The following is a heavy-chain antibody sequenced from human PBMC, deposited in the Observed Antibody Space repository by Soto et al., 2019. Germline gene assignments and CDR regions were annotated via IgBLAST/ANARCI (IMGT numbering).Heavy chain of an antibody. CDR2: IDPSDSYT. V-gene: IGHV5-10-1*01. CDR3: ARHMISNYYYGMDV. Sequence: GESLKISRKGSGYRFTNSWITWVRQMPGKGLEWMGRIDPSDSYTNYSPSFQGHVTISVDKSISTAYLQWSSLKASDTAMYYCARHMISNYYYGMDVWGQGTTVTVSS. J-gene: IGHJ6*02. D-gene: IGHD3-16*01. CDR1: GYRFTNSW.